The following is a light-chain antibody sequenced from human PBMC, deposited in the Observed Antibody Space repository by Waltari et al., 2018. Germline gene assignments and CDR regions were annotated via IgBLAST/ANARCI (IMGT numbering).Light chain of an antibody. CDR1: QGISNY. V-gene: IGKV1-9*01. Sequence: DIQLTQSPSFLSASIGDRVTITCRDSQGISNYIAWYQQKPGTAPKLLIYAASTLQSGVPSRFSGSGSGTEFTHTVSSLQPEDFATYYCQELDTYPQSLTFGGGTKVEI. CDR2: AAS. J-gene: IGKJ4*01. CDR3: QELDTYPQSLT.